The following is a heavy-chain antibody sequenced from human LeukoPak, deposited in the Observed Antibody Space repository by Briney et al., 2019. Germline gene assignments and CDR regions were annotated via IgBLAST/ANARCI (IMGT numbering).Heavy chain of an antibody. CDR3: ARGGLYSSSWLNWFDP. J-gene: IGHJ5*02. Sequence: SQTLSLTCTVSGGSISSGDYYWSWIRQPPGKGLEWIGYIYYSGSTYYNPSPKSRVTISVDTSKNQFSLKLSSVTAADTAVYYCARGGLYSSSWLNWFDPWGQGTLVTVSS. D-gene: IGHD6-13*01. CDR2: IYYSGST. CDR1: GGSISSGDYY. V-gene: IGHV4-30-4*01.